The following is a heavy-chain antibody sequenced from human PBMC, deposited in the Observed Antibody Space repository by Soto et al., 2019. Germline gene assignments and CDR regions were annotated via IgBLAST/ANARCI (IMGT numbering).Heavy chain of an antibody. V-gene: IGHV1-18*01. Sequence: GASVKVSCKASGYTFTSYGISWVRQAPGQGLEWMGWISAYNGNTNYAQKLQGRVTMTTDTSTSTAYMELRSLRSDDTAVYYCARDYGALYDYIWGSYRYNGRNFDYWGQGTLVTVSS. CDR3: ARDYGALYDYIWGSYRYNGRNFDY. CDR1: GYTFTSYG. J-gene: IGHJ4*02. CDR2: ISAYNGNT. D-gene: IGHD3-16*02.